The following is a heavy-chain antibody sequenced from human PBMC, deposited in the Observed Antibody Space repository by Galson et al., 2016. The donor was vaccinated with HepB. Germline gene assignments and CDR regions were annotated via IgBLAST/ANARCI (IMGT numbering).Heavy chain of an antibody. CDR3: ARGPDPGRQVDYDFWSGYEDRNCYGMGV. CDR1: GYTFTSYG. D-gene: IGHD3-3*01. V-gene: IGHV1-18*01. Sequence: SVKVSCKASGYTFTSYGINWVRQAPGQGLEWMGWISPYNGNTNYTQKFQGRVTMTTDTSTNTAYMELRSLRSDDTAVYYCARGPDPGRQVDYDFWSGYEDRNCYGMGVWGQGTKVTVPS. J-gene: IGHJ6*02. CDR2: ISPYNGNT.